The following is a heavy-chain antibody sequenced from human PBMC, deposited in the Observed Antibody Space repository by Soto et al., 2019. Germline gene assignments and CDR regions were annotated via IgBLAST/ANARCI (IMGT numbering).Heavy chain of an antibody. Sequence: PSETLSLTCTVSGRPVSSGGYYWTWIRQHPGRGLEWIGYIYHIGSPYYNPSLENRVTISLDTSKNQFSLNLTSVTAADPAIYYCVRDRALDSSGHWFDTWGQGTLVTVSS. CDR3: VRDRALDSSGHWFDT. CDR1: GRPVSSGGYY. D-gene: IGHD3-22*01. J-gene: IGHJ5*02. CDR2: IYHIGSP. V-gene: IGHV4-31*03.